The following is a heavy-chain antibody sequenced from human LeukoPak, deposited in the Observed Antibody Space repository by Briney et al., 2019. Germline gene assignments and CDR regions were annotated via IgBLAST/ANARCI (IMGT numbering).Heavy chain of an antibody. V-gene: IGHV4-39*01. CDR3: ARQDIVVVPAAINY. CDR2: IYYSGST. J-gene: IGHJ4*02. Sequence: PSETLSLTCTDSGGSISSSSYYWGWIRQPPGKGLEWIGSIYYSGSTYYNPSLKSRVTISVDTSKNQFSLKLSSVTAADTAVYYCARQDIVVVPAAINYWGQGTLVTVSS. D-gene: IGHD2-2*02. CDR1: GGSISSSSYY.